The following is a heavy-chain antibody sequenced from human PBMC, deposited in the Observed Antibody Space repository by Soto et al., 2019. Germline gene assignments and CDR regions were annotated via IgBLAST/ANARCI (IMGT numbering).Heavy chain of an antibody. D-gene: IGHD3-16*01. CDR3: ALGDVEMATFDY. V-gene: IGHV4-4*07. J-gene: IGHJ4*02. CDR1: GGSISSYY. Sequence: QVQLQESGPGLVKPSETLSLTCTVSGGSISSYYWSWIRQPAGKGLEWIGRIYTSGSPTYNPSLKSRVTMSVDTSKNQFSLKLSSVTAADTAVYYCALGDVEMATFDYWGQGTLVTVSS. CDR2: IYTSGSP.